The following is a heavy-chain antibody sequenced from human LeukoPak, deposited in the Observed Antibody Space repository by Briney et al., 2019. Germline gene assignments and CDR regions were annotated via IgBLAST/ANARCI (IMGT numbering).Heavy chain of an antibody. CDR3: ASHCSSTSCYADYYYMDV. V-gene: IGHV1-69*01. J-gene: IGHJ6*03. CDR2: IIPMIGTP. CDR1: GGTFSSSG. Sequence: GSSVKVSCKAYGGTFSSSGISWVRQAPGQGLEWMGGIIPMIGTPNYAQKFQGRVTITADESTSTAYMELSSLRSEDTAVYYCASHCSSTSCYADYYYMDVWGKGTTVTVSS. D-gene: IGHD2-2*01.